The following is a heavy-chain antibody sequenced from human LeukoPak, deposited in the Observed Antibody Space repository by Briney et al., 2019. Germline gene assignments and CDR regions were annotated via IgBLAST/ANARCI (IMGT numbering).Heavy chain of an antibody. V-gene: IGHV4-4*07. Sequence: SETLSLTCTVSGGSISNYYWSWIRQPAGKGLEWIGRIYSSGTTIYNPSLKSRVTMSVDTSKNQFSMKRSSVTAADTAVYFCASGSSGYDPWGQGTLVTVSS. CDR3: ASGSSGYDP. CDR2: IYSSGTT. J-gene: IGHJ5*02. CDR1: GGSISNYY. D-gene: IGHD5-12*01.